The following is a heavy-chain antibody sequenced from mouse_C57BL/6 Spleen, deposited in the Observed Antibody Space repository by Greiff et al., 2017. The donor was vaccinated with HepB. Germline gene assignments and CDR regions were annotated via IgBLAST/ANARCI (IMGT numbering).Heavy chain of an antibody. Sequence: EVQLKQSGPELVKPGASVKMSCKASGYTFTDYNMHWVKQSHGKSLEWIGYINPNNGGTSYNQKFKGKATLTVNKSSSTAYMELRSLTSEDSAVYYCARLLRSLYYFDYWGQGTTLTVSS. CDR3: ARLLRSLYYFDY. D-gene: IGHD1-1*01. J-gene: IGHJ2*01. V-gene: IGHV1-22*01. CDR2: INPNNGGT. CDR1: GYTFTDYN.